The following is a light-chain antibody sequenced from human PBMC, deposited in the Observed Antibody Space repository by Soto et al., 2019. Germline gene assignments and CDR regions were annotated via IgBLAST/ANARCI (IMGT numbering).Light chain of an antibody. J-gene: IGKJ2*01. CDR3: QQYGSSHMYT. Sequence: EIVMTQSPATLSVSPGERATLSCRASQSVSSNLAWFQQNPGQAPRLLIYGASTRATGIPARFSGSGSGTDFTLTISSLQSEDFAVYYCQQYGSSHMYTFGQGTKLEIK. CDR1: QSVSSN. V-gene: IGKV3-15*01. CDR2: GAS.